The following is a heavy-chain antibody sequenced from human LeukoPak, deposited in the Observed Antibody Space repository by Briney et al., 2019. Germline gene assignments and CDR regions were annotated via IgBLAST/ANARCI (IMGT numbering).Heavy chain of an antibody. CDR3: ARGGSSGWYGYMDV. CDR2: IHPNRGDT. D-gene: IGHD6-19*01. CDR1: GYTFTAYY. Sequence: ASVKVSCKASGYTFTAYYIHWVRQAPGQGLEWMGWIHPNRGDTGYAQKFQGRVTMTRDTSISTAYMELSRLRSDDTAVYYCARGGSSGWYGYMDVWGKGTTVTVSS. V-gene: IGHV1-2*02. J-gene: IGHJ6*03.